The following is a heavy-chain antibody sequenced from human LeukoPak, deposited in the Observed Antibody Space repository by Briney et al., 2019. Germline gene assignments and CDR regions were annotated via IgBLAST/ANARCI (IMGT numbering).Heavy chain of an antibody. CDR1: GVSFSTYG. Sequence: KTGGSLRLSCGASGVSFSTYGMPWVRQAPGEGLQWVAAISFDGSDKYYADSVEGRFTISRDNSKNTLYLQMNSLKPEDTAMYYCAKDRIRNAGYVGYFDGWGQGTLVTVSS. J-gene: IGHJ4*02. CDR3: AKDRIRNAGYVGYFDG. CDR2: ISFDGSDK. V-gene: IGHV3-30*18. D-gene: IGHD1-26*01.